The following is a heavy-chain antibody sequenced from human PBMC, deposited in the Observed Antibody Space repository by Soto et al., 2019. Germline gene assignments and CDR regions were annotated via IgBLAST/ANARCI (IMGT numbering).Heavy chain of an antibody. J-gene: IGHJ4*02. CDR2: IWYDGSNK. Sequence: GGSLRLSCAASGFTFSSYGMHWVRQAPGKGLEWVAVIWYDGSNKYYADSVKGRFTISRDNSKNTLYLQMNSLRAEDTAVYYCARDDGPGDRYYFDYWGQGPLVTVYS. CDR1: GFTFSSYG. V-gene: IGHV3-33*01. CDR3: ARDDGPGDRYYFDY. D-gene: IGHD7-27*01.